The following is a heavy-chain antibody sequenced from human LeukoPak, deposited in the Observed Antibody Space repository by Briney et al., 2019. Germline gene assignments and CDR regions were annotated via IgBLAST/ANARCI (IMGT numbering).Heavy chain of an antibody. CDR2: ISYDGSNK. Sequence: PGGSLRLSCAASGFTFSSYAMHWVRQAPGKGLEWVAVISYDGSNKYYADSVKGRFTISRDNSKNTLYLQMNSLRAEDTAVYYCARSYDSSGYYPEFDYWGQGTLVTVSS. CDR3: ARSYDSSGYYPEFDY. J-gene: IGHJ4*02. V-gene: IGHV3-30-3*01. CDR1: GFTFSSYA. D-gene: IGHD3-22*01.